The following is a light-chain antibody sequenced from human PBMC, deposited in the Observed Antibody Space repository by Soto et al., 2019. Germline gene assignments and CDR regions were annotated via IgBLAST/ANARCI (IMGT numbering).Light chain of an antibody. CDR3: QQYDTYPST. V-gene: IGKV1-5*01. Sequence: DIQMTQSPSTLSASVGDRVTITCRASESISSWLAWYQQKPGKAPNLLIYDASNLESGVPSRFSGSSSGTEFTLTINSLQPDDFEAYYCQQYDTYPSTFGQGTKVDIK. CDR2: DAS. CDR1: ESISSW. J-gene: IGKJ1*01.